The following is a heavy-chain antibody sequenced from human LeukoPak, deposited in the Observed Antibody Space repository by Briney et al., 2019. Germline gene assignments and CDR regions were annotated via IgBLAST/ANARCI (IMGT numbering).Heavy chain of an antibody. CDR1: GFTFSNHG. CDR2: IWYDGSDK. V-gene: IGHV3-33*01. J-gene: IGHJ4*02. Sequence: GGSLRLSCAASGFTFSNHGMHWVRQAPGKGLEWVAVIWYDGSDKYHADSVKGRFTISRDNSKNTLYLQMNSLRVEDTAVYYCARPVVLGAYLRGAYYFDSWGQGTLVTVSS. CDR3: ARPVVLGAYLRGAYYFDS. D-gene: IGHD3-16*01.